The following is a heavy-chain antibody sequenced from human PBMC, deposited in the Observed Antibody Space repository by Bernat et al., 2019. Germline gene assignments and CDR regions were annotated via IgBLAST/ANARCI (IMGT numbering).Heavy chain of an antibody. CDR1: GGSISSSSYY. Sequence: QVQLQESGPGLVKPSETLSLTCTVSGGSISSSSYYWGWIRQPPGKGLEWIGSIYYSGSTYYNPSLKSRVTISVDTSNNQFSLKLSSVTAADTAVYYCARHAMGDTTALTGWYLTSDYDFDYWEQGTLVTVSS. CDR3: ARHAMGDTTALTGWYLTSDYDFDY. J-gene: IGHJ4*02. D-gene: IGHD6-19*01. V-gene: IGHV4-39*01. CDR2: IYYSGST.